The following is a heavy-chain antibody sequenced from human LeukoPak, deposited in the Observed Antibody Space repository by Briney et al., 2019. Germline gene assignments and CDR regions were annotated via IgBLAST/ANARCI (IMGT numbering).Heavy chain of an antibody. Sequence: SETLSLTCTVSGGSISSYYWSWIRQPPGKGLEWLGHIYGSGSTNYNPSLKSRVTLSVDTSKNQFSLKLSSVTAADTPVYYCAREGTSGTHFNWFDPWGQGTLVTVSS. J-gene: IGHJ5*02. CDR1: GGSISSYY. V-gene: IGHV4-59*01. D-gene: IGHD1-1*01. CDR3: AREGTSGTHFNWFDP. CDR2: IYGSGST.